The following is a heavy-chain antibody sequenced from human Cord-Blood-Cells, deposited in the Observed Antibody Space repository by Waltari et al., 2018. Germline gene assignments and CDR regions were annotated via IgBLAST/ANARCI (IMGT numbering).Heavy chain of an antibody. V-gene: IGHV4-34*01. D-gene: IGHD3-3*01. Sequence: QVQLQQWGAGLLKPSETLSFTCAVYGGSFSGYYWSWIRQPPGKGLEWIGEINHSGSTNYNRSLKSRVTISVDTSKNQFSLKLSSVTAADTAVYYCARGPSGGTIFGVVIDYWGQGTLVTVSS. CDR1: GGSFSGYY. CDR2: INHSGST. J-gene: IGHJ4*02. CDR3: ARGPSGGTIFGVVIDY.